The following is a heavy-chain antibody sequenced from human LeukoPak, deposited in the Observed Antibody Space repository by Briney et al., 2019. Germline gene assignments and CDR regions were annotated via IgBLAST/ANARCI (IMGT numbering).Heavy chain of an antibody. CDR1: GFIFSPYA. CDR3: ARDGDLDCSSTSCYQRGFDP. D-gene: IGHD2-2*01. Sequence: PGGSLRLSCSASGFIFSPYAMHWVRQAPGKGLEYVSSISSEGKTTYYADSVKGRFTISRDNAKNSLYLQMNSLRAEDTAVYYCARDGDLDCSSTSCYQRGFDPWGQGTLVTVSS. J-gene: IGHJ5*02. V-gene: IGHV3-64*04. CDR2: ISSEGKTT.